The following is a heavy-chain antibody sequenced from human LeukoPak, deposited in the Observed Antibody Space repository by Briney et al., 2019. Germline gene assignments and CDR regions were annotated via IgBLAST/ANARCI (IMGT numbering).Heavy chain of an antibody. Sequence: SETLSLTCTVSGGSISSSFYYWGWLRQPPGKGLEWIGSTYYSGTTYYKPSLKSRVSVDTSKNQLPLNLTSVTAADTALYYCARHGYYYYTSGYFGYWGQGILVTVSS. V-gene: IGHV4-39*01. CDR2: TYYSGTT. D-gene: IGHD3-22*01. CDR3: ARHGYYYYTSGYFGY. CDR1: GGSISSSFYY. J-gene: IGHJ4*02.